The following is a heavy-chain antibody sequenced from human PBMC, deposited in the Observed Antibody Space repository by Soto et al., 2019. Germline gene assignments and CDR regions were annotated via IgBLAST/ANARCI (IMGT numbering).Heavy chain of an antibody. J-gene: IGHJ4*02. V-gene: IGHV3-48*03. CDR2: ISSSGSTI. CDR1: GFTFSSYE. CDR3: ARAPVDTAMVWYFDY. Sequence: EVQLVESGGGLVQPGGSLRLSCAASGFTFSSYEMNWVRQAPGKGLEWVSYISSSGSTIYYADSVKGRFTISRDNAKNSLYLQMNSLRAEDTAVYYCARAPVDTAMVWYFDYWGQGTLVTVSS. D-gene: IGHD5-18*01.